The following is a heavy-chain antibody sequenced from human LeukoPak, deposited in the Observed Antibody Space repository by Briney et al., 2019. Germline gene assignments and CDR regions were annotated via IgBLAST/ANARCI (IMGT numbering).Heavy chain of an antibody. D-gene: IGHD3-10*01. CDR2: INPDSGGT. Sequence: ASVKVSCKASGYTFTGYYMHWVRQAPGQGLEWMGWINPDSGGTTYTQKFQGRATMTRDTSISTAYMELSRLTSDDTAVYYCAKDYYGSGSYVDYWGQGTQVTVSS. V-gene: IGHV1-2*02. CDR3: AKDYYGSGSYVDY. CDR1: GYTFTGYY. J-gene: IGHJ4*02.